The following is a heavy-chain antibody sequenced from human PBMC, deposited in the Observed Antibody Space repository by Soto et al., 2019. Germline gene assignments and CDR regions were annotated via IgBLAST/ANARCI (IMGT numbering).Heavy chain of an antibody. Sequence: SETLSLTCAVYGGSFSGYYWSWIRQPPGKGLEWIGEINHSGSTNYNPSLKSRVTISVDTSKNQFSLKLSSVTAADTAVYYCARGGRKRSWNIGGGYGIDVWGQGTTVTVSS. J-gene: IGHJ6*02. V-gene: IGHV4-34*01. CDR3: ARGGRKRSWNIGGGYGIDV. CDR1: GGSFSGYY. D-gene: IGHD6-13*01. CDR2: INHSGST.